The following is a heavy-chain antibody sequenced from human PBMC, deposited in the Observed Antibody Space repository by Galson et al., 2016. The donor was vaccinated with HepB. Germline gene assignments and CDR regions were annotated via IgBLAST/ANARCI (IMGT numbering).Heavy chain of an antibody. CDR1: GFTFSSYA. J-gene: IGHJ4*02. Sequence: SLRLSCAASGFTFSSYAMHWVRQAPGKGLEWVAVLSFDGSNKEYADSVKGRFTISRDNSKNTLFLQMNSLRSEDTAVFYCARDPNGSGSPRGFDYWGQGTLVTVSS. CDR2: LSFDGSNK. D-gene: IGHD3-10*01. CDR3: ARDPNGSGSPRGFDY. V-gene: IGHV3-30-3*01.